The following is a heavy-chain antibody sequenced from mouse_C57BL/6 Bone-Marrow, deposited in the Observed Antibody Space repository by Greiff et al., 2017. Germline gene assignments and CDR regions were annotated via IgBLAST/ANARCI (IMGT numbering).Heavy chain of an antibody. CDR3: AKIYYYGSSSAMDY. Sequence: QVQLQQSGAELVRPGTSVQMSCKASGYTFTNYWIGWAKQRPGHGLEWIGDIYPGGGYTNYNEKVKGKATLTADKSSSTAYMQFSSLTSGDSAIYYCAKIYYYGSSSAMDYWGQGTSVTVSS. V-gene: IGHV1-63*01. D-gene: IGHD1-1*01. CDR2: IYPGGGYT. CDR1: GYTFTNYW. J-gene: IGHJ4*01.